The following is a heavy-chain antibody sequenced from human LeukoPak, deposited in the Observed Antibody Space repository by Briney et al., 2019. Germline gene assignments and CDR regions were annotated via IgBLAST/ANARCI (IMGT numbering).Heavy chain of an antibody. CDR2: LDAEDGET. D-gene: IGHD2-21*01. Sequence: ASVTVSCLVSVYTLTELSMHWVRQAPGKGLEWMGGLDAEDGETIYAQKFQGRVTMTEDTSTDTAYMELGSLRSEDTAVYYCATYRIGGGGDFMDVWGKGTTVTVSS. CDR1: VYTLTELS. V-gene: IGHV1-24*01. CDR3: ATYRIGGGGDFMDV. J-gene: IGHJ6*03.